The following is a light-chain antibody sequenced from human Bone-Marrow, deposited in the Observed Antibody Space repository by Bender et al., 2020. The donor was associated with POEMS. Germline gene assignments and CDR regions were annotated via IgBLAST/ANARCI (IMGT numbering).Light chain of an antibody. CDR3: SSYVGSNKWI. CDR2: DVT. J-gene: IGLJ2*01. V-gene: IGLV2-8*01. Sequence: QSALTQFASVSGSPGQSVTISCTGTSTNIGLYNYVAWYQKYPGKAPKLLIYDVTKRPSGVPDRFSGSKSGNTASLTVSGLQPEDEADYYCSSYVGSNKWIFGGGTSLTVL. CDR1: STNIGLYNY.